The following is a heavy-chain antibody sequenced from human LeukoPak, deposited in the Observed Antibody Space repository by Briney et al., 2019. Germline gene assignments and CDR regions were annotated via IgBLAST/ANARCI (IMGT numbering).Heavy chain of an antibody. D-gene: IGHD2-15*01. CDR3: ARLLSRVVAATPAFDY. J-gene: IGHJ4*02. CDR2: INHSGST. CDR1: GRSFSGYY. V-gene: IGHV4-34*01. Sequence: SETLSLTCAVYGRSFSGYYCSWIRQPPGKGLEWIGEINHSGSTNYNPSLKSRVTISVDTSKNQFSLKLSSVTAADTAVYYCARLLSRVVAATPAFDYWGQGTLVTVSS.